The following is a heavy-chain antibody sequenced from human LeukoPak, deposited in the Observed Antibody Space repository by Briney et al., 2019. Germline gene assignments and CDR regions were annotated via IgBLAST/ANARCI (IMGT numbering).Heavy chain of an antibody. J-gene: IGHJ6*03. Sequence: PGGSLRLSCAVSGITLSNYGMSWVRQAPGKGLEWVAGISDSGGRTNYADSVKGRFTISRDNAKNSLYLQMNSLRAEDTAVYYCARADGRTGRRDGYTDYYYMDVWGKGATVTVSS. D-gene: IGHD5-24*01. CDR1: GITLSNYG. CDR3: ARADGRTGRRDGYTDYYYMDV. CDR2: ISDSGGRT. V-gene: IGHV3-23*01.